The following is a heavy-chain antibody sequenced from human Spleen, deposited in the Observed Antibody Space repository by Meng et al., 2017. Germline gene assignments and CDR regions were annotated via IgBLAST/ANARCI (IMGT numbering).Heavy chain of an antibody. CDR2: IHYSGST. D-gene: IGHD3-10*01. J-gene: IGHJ4*02. V-gene: IGHV4-59*12. CDR3: ARGRSVGMWFGEFHQYYFDY. Sequence: SETLSLTCTVSGGSISNYYWSWIRQPPGKGLEWIGYIHYSGSTNYNPSLKSRLTISLDTSNNQFSLKLSSVTAADTAVYYCARGRSVGMWFGEFHQYYFDYWGQGTLVTVSS. CDR1: GGSISNYY.